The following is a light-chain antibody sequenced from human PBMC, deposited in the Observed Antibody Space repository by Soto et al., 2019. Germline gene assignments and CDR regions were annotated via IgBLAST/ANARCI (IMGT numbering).Light chain of an antibody. J-gene: IGKJ1*01. V-gene: IGKV1-6*02. CDR2: TAS. Sequence: AIQLTQSPSSLSASVGARVTITCRASQDIRNNLGGYQQKPGRAPKLLIFTASGLQSGVPSRFSGRGSVTDFTLTISSLQPEDFATYYCLQDSIYPWTFGQGTKVDIK. CDR3: LQDSIYPWT. CDR1: QDIRNN.